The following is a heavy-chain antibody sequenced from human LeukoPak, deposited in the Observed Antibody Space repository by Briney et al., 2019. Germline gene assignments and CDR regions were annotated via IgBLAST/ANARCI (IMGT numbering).Heavy chain of an antibody. CDR1: GFTFSSYS. Sequence: PGRSLRLSCAASGFTFSSYSMNWVRRAPGKGLEWVSSISSSSSYIYYADSVKGRFTISRDNAKNSLYLQMNSLRAEDTAVYYCARENDYGDYVMDYWGQGTLVTVSS. D-gene: IGHD4-17*01. CDR3: ARENDYGDYVMDY. CDR2: ISSSSSYI. J-gene: IGHJ4*02. V-gene: IGHV3-21*01.